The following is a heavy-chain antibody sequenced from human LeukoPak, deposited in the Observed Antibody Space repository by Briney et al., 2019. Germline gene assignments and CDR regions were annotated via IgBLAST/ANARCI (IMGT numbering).Heavy chain of an antibody. CDR2: ISGSGGST. V-gene: IGHV3-23*01. D-gene: IGHD4-23*01. J-gene: IGHJ4*02. Sequence: GGSLRLSCAASGFTFSSYDMNWVRQAPGKGLEWVSYISGSGGSTNYADSVKGRFTISRDNSKSTLYLQMNSLRAEDTAVYFCANPYGGFDHWGQGTLVIVSS. CDR3: ANPYGGFDH. CDR1: GFTFSSYD.